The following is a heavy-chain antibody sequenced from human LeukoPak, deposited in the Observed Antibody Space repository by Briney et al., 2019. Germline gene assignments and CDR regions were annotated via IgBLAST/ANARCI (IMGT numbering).Heavy chain of an antibody. CDR2: IKPDGSEK. D-gene: IGHD1-26*01. J-gene: IGHJ4*02. V-gene: IGHV3-7*03. CDR1: GLIFSKYW. CDR3: TTDGVGVEGATYDN. Sequence: GGSLRLSCAASGLIFSKYWMTWVRQAPGKGLEWVASIKPDGSEKYYLDSVKGRFTISRDDSKNTLYLQMNSLKTEDTAVYYCTTDGVGVEGATYDNWGQGTLVTVSS.